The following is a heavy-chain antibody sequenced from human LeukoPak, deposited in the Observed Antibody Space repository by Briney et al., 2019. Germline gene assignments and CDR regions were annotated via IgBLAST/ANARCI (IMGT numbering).Heavy chain of an antibody. D-gene: IGHD3-10*01. Sequence: PSETLSLTCTVSGGSISSSSYYWGWIRQPPGKGLECIGSIYYSGSTYYNPSLKSRVTISVDTSKNQFSLKLSSVTAADTAVYYCARRRTMVRGVRGFDPWGQGTLVTVSS. V-gene: IGHV4-39*01. CDR3: ARRRTMVRGVRGFDP. CDR1: GGSISSSSYY. CDR2: IYYSGST. J-gene: IGHJ5*02.